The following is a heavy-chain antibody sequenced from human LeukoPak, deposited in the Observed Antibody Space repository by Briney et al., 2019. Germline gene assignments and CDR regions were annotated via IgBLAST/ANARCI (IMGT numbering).Heavy chain of an antibody. V-gene: IGHV5-51*01. CDR1: GYSFTNYW. J-gene: IGHJ3*02. D-gene: IGHD2-21*02. CDR2: IYPGDSDT. CDR3: ARQYCGGDCYPEPDAFDI. Sequence: GESLKISCQASGYSFTNYWIGWVRQMPGKGLEWMGIIYPGDSDTRYSPSFQGQVTISADKSINTAHLQWSSLKASDTAMYYCARQYCGGDCYPEPDAFDIWGQGTMVTVSS.